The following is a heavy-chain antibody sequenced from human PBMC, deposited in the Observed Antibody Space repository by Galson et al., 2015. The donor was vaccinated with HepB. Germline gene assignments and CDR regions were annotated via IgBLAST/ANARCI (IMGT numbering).Heavy chain of an antibody. CDR2: ISWNSGSI. D-gene: IGHD4-11*01. V-gene: IGHV3-9*01. CDR1: GFTFDDYA. J-gene: IGHJ5*02. Sequence: SLRLSCAASGFTFDDYAMHWVRQAPGKGLEWVSGISWNSGSIGYADSVKGRFTISRDNAKNSLYLQMNSLRAEDTALYYCAKGSDYSVGGWFDPWGQGTLVTVSS. CDR3: AKGSDYSVGGWFDP.